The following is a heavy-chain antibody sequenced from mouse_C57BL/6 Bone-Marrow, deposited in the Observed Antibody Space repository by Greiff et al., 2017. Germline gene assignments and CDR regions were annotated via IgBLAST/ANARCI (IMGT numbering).Heavy chain of an antibody. J-gene: IGHJ2*01. V-gene: IGHV14-4*01. D-gene: IGHD2-4*01. CDR3: SSFDCHYFDF. CDR2: IDPEIGDT. Sequence: EVQLQQSGAELVRPGASVKLSCTASGFNIKDDYIHWVKQRPEQGLEWIGWIDPEIGDTEYASKFQGKATITSDTSSNTAYQQLSILTSEDTAVYYCSSFDCHYFDFCGQGTPLTVAS. CDR1: GFNIKDDY.